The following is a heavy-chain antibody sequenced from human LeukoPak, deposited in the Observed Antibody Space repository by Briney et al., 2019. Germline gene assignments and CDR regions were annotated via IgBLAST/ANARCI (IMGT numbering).Heavy chain of an antibody. CDR2: IGYDGRNK. V-gene: IGHV3-30*04. CDR3: AREGTTVTSGRAFDI. D-gene: IGHD4-17*01. J-gene: IGHJ3*02. Sequence: GGSLRLSCVVSGFNFDNFAMHWVRQPLGKGLEWVTFIGYDGRNKYYADSVKGRFTISRDNSKNTLYLQMNSLRAEDTAVYYCAREGTTVTSGRAFDIWGQGTMVTVSS. CDR1: GFNFDNFA.